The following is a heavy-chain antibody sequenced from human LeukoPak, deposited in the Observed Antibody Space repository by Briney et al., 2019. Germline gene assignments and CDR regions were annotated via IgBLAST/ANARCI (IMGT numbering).Heavy chain of an antibody. J-gene: IGHJ4*02. Sequence: SETLSLTCAVYGGSFSGYYWSWIRQPPGKGLEWIGEINHSGGTNYNPSLKSRVTISVDTSKNQFSLKLSSVTAADTAMYYCARSCSGGSCYVGVYWGQGTLVTVSS. V-gene: IGHV4-34*01. CDR2: INHSGGT. CDR3: ARSCSGGSCYVGVY. CDR1: GGSFSGYY. D-gene: IGHD2-15*01.